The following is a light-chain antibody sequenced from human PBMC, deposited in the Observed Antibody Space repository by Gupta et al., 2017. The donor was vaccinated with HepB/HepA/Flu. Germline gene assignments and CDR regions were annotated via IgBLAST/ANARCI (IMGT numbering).Light chain of an antibody. CDR3: QTWDSV. Sequence: QSVLTQPPSVSAAPGQKVTISCSGSSYNFENKYVSWYQQLPGTAPKLLIYENDKRPSGIPDRFSGSNSGTSATLGITGLQTGDEADYYCQTWDSVFGGGTKLTVL. J-gene: IGLJ3*02. V-gene: IGLV1-51*02. CDR1: SYNFENKY. CDR2: END.